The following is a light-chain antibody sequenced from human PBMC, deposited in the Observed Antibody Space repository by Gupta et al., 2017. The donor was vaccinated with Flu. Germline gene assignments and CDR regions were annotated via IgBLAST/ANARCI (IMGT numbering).Light chain of an antibody. CDR2: GTS. V-gene: IGKV3-20*01. CDR3: QQDDRSPYT. J-gene: IGKJ2*01. CDR1: QSVSSTY. Sequence: EIVLTQSPGTLSLSPGERATISCRASQSVSSTYLTWYQHKPGQAPRLLIYGTSKRANGIPDRFSGSGSGTDFTLTVSRLEPEDFAVYYCQQDDRSPYTFGQGTILDI.